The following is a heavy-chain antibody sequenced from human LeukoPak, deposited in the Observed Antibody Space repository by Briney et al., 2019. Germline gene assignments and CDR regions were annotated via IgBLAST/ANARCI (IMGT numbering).Heavy chain of an antibody. V-gene: IGHV3-33*01. Sequence: GGSLRRSCAASGFIFSSYGMHWVRQAPGKGLEWVALIWYDGTNEYYTDSVKGRFTISRANSKNTLYLQMNSLRAEDTAVYYCARVPYCSGGRCSSWIDHWGQGTLVTVSS. D-gene: IGHD2-15*01. J-gene: IGHJ4*02. CDR2: IWYDGTNE. CDR3: ARVPYCSGGRCSSWIDH. CDR1: GFIFSSYG.